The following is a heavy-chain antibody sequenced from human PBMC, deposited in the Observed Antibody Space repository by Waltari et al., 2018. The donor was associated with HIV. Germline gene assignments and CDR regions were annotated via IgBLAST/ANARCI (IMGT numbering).Heavy chain of an antibody. CDR3: ASTYYDLLEGWYFDF. CDR2: ISHSGTT. J-gene: IGHJ4*02. CDR1: DYSITSGYY. Sequence: QVQLQESGPGLVKPSETLSLTCSVSDYSITSGYYWGWIRQSPGRGLEWIGSISHSGTTVYSPSRKSRVTLFRDTSKNQFFLKLTSATAEDTAVYYCASTYYDLLEGWYFDFWGQGRLVTVSS. V-gene: IGHV4-38-2*02. D-gene: IGHD3-3*01.